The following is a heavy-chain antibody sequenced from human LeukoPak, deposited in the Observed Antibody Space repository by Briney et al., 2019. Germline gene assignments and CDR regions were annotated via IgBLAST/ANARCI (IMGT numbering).Heavy chain of an antibody. J-gene: IGHJ4*02. Sequence: GGSLRLSCAASGFTFSSYGTHWVRQAPGKGLEWVAVISYDGSNKYYADSVKGRFTISRDNSKNTLYLQMNSLRAEDTAVYYCAKDQGYYYDSSGYWGQGTLVTVSS. CDR3: AKDQGYYYDSSGY. CDR2: ISYDGSNK. V-gene: IGHV3-30*18. CDR1: GFTFSSYG. D-gene: IGHD3-22*01.